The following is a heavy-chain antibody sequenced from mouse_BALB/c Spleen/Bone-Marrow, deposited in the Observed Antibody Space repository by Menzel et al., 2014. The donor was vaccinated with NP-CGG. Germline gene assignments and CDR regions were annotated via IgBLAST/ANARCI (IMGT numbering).Heavy chain of an antibody. Sequence: VNVVESGPGLVAPSQSLSITCTVSGFSLTSYGVHWVRQPPGKGLEWLGVIWAGGSTNYNSALMSRLSISKDNSESQVFLKMNSLQTGDTAIYYCARDRGYYKDVGDYWGQGTTLTVSS. CDR2: IWAGGST. V-gene: IGHV2-9*02. CDR3: ARDRGYYKDVGDY. J-gene: IGHJ2*01. CDR1: GFSLTSYG. D-gene: IGHD2-3*01.